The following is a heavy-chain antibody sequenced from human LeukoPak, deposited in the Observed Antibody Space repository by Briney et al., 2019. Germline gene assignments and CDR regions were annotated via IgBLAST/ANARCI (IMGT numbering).Heavy chain of an antibody. D-gene: IGHD1-26*01. Sequence: PSETLSLTCTVSGGSISSGGYYWSWIRQHPGKGLEWIGYIYYSGSTYYNPSLKSRVTISVDTSKNQFSLKLSSVTAADTAVYYCAISPGATGYFDYWGQGTLVTVSS. V-gene: IGHV4-31*03. CDR2: IYYSGST. CDR1: GGSISSGGYY. J-gene: IGHJ4*02. CDR3: AISPGATGYFDY.